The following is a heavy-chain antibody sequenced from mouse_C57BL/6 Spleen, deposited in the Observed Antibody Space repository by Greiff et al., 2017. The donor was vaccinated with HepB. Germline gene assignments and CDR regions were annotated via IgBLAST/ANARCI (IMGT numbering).Heavy chain of an antibody. CDR2: INPNNGGT. J-gene: IGHJ4*01. CDR1: GYTFTDYY. D-gene: IGHD2-2*01. V-gene: IGHV1-26*01. Sequence: EVQLQQSGPELVKPGASVKISCKASGYTFTDYYMNWVKQSHGKSLEWIGDINPNNGGTSYNQKFKGKATLTVDKSSSTAYMELRSLTSEDSAVYYCAVLWLRRDYYAMDYWGQGTSVTVSS. CDR3: AVLWLRRDYYAMDY.